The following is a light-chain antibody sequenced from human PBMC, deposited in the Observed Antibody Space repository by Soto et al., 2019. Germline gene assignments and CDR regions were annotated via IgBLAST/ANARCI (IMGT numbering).Light chain of an antibody. CDR2: RTS. Sequence: EVVLTQSPATLSVSPGGVATLSFSASQSINNLLAWYQQRPGQPPSLLIYRTSTRATGVPARFSGSGSETDFTLTISSLQSEDSAVYYCQQYHNWPPITFGQGTRLEIK. V-gene: IGKV3-15*01. J-gene: IGKJ5*01. CDR1: QSINNL. CDR3: QQYHNWPPIT.